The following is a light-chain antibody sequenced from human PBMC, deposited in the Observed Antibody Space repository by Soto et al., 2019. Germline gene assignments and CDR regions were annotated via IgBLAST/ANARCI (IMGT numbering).Light chain of an antibody. CDR2: YAA. CDR3: QQYHSLWT. Sequence: EIVLTQSPATLSLSPGERATLSCRASQSVSSYFAWYQQKPGQAPRLLIYYAANSATSPPARFSGRGSGTESPTTISSLQPDDFATYYRQQYHSLWTFGQGTKVDI. CDR1: QSVSSY. J-gene: IGKJ1*01. V-gene: IGKV3-11*01.